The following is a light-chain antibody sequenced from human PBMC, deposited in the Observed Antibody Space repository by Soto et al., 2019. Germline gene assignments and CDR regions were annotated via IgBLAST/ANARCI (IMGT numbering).Light chain of an antibody. CDR2: EVI. CDR1: SSDIGGYNY. CDR3: SSYEGTNNLYV. J-gene: IGLJ1*01. Sequence: QSALTQPPSASGSPGQSVTISCTGTSSDIGGYNYVSWYQQHPGKVPKLIIYEVIKRPSGVPDRFSGSRSGNTASLTVSGLQAEDEADYYCSSYEGTNNLYVFGTGTQLTV. V-gene: IGLV2-8*01.